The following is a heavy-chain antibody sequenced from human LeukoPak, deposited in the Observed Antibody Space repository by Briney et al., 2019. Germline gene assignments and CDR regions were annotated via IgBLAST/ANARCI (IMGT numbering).Heavy chain of an antibody. CDR2: IRYDGSNK. J-gene: IGHJ4*02. Sequence: PGGSLRLSCAASRFTFSSYGMHWVRQAPGKGLEWVAFIRYDGSNKYYADSVKGRFTISRDNAKNSLYLQMNSLRVEDTAVYYCARDPRTVRIWGQGTLVTVSS. V-gene: IGHV3-30*02. CDR1: RFTFSSYG. D-gene: IGHD1-1*01. CDR3: ARDPRTVRI.